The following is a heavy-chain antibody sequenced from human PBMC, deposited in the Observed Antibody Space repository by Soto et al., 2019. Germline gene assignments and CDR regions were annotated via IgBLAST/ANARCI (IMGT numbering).Heavy chain of an antibody. CDR2: ISSNGVGT. CDR3: ARREQSDYYYLDV. Sequence: EVQLVESGGGLVQPGGSLRLSFAASGFTFGTYAMDWVRQAPGKVLEYVSGISSNGVGTYYANSVQDRFTISRDNSKNTLYLQMGSLRAEDMAVYYCARREQSDYYYLDVWGKGTSVTVSS. V-gene: IGHV3-64*01. J-gene: IGHJ6*03. CDR1: GFTFGTYA. D-gene: IGHD6-19*01.